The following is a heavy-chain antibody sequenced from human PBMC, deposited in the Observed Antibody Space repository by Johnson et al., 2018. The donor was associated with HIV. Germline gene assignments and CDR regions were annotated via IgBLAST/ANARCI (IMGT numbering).Heavy chain of an antibody. D-gene: IGHD6-6*01. J-gene: IGHJ3*02. V-gene: IGHV3-7*05. CDR2: IKQDGSEK. CDR3: ASLVGSSSGEAFDI. CDR1: GFTFSSYW. Sequence: VQLVESGGGLVQPGGSLRLSCAASGFTFSSYWMSWVRQAPGKGLDWVANIKQDGSEKYYVDSVKGRFTISRDNAKNSLYLQMNSLRAEDTAVYYFASLVGSSSGEAFDICGQGTMVTVSS.